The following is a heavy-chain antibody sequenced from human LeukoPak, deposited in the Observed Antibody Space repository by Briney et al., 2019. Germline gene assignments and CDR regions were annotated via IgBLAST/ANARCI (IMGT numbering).Heavy chain of an antibody. CDR2: MNPNSGNT. CDR3: ARGGDIVVVVAARPGWFDP. V-gene: IGHV1-8*03. J-gene: IGHJ5*02. Sequence: ASVKVSCKASGYTFTSYDINWVRQATGQGLEWMGWMNPNSGNTGYAQKFQGRVTITRNTSISTAYMELSSLRSEDTAVYYCARGGDIVVVVAARPGWFDPWGQGTLVTVSS. D-gene: IGHD2-15*01. CDR1: GYTFTSYD.